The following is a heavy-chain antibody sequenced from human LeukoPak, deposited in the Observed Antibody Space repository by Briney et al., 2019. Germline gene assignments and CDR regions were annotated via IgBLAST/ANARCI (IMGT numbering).Heavy chain of an antibody. J-gene: IGHJ3*02. CDR3: ASSYGYNYPAFDI. V-gene: IGHV5-51*01. Sequence: GESLKISCKGSGYSFTSYWIGWVRQMPGKGLGWMGVIYPGDSDTRYSPSFQGQVTISADKSISTAYLQWSSLKASDTAMYYCASSYGYNYPAFDIWGQGTMVTVSS. CDR1: GYSFTSYW. CDR2: IYPGDSDT. D-gene: IGHD5-24*01.